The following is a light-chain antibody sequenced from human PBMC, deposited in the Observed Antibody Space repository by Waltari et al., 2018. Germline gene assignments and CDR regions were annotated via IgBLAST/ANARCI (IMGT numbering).Light chain of an antibody. V-gene: IGLV2-14*01. CDR1: DSDVGAYDF. CDR3: SSYTTSSAPGV. Sequence: QSALPQPASVSGPPAPSITISCSGTDSDVGAYDFVSWYQQHPGKAPPLIIYEVSNRPSGISNRFSASKSGNTASLTISGLQAEDEADYYCSSYTTSSAPGVFGTGTRVTVL. CDR2: EVS. J-gene: IGLJ1*01.